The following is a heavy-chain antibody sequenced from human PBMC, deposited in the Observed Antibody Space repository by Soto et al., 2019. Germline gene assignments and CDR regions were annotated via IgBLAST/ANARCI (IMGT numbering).Heavy chain of an antibody. CDR3: AKEPIGSSITIFGVPRGYFDY. D-gene: IGHD3-3*01. V-gene: IGHV3-23*01. Sequence: PGGSLRLSCAASGFTFSSYAMSWVRQAPGKGLEWVSAISGSGGSTYYADSVKGRFTISRDNSKNTLYLQMNSLRAEDTAVYYCAKEPIGSSITIFGVPRGYFDYWGQGTLVTVSS. CDR2: ISGSGGST. CDR1: GFTFSSYA. J-gene: IGHJ4*02.